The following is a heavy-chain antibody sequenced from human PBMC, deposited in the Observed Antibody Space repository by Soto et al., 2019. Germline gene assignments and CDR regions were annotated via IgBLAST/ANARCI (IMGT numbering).Heavy chain of an antibody. CDR2: ITSYGDTT. D-gene: IGHD6-19*01. CDR1: GFTFSTYA. Sequence: HPGGSLRLSCAASGFTFSTYAMSWVRQTPGKGLEWVSGITSYGDTTYYADSVKGRFSISRDNSKNTLYLQMNGLRVEDTAVYYCANSPTTVAGTNYYFDYWGQGTLVTVSS. J-gene: IGHJ4*02. V-gene: IGHV3-23*01. CDR3: ANSPTTVAGTNYYFDY.